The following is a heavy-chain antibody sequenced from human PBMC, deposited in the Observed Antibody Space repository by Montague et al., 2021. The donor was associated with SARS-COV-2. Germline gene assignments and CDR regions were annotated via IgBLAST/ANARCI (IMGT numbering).Heavy chain of an antibody. CDR1: GYSISSGYY. V-gene: IGHV4-38-2*02. CDR2: IYHSGST. CDR3: ARDCYDYGSGSYQRWFDP. J-gene: IGHJ5*02. D-gene: IGHD3-10*01. Sequence: SETLSLTCTVSGYSISSGYYWGWIRQPPGKGLEWIGSIYHSGSTYHNPSLKSRVTISVDTSKNQFSLKLSSVTAADTAVYYCARDCYDYGSGSYQRWFDPWGQGTLVTVSS.